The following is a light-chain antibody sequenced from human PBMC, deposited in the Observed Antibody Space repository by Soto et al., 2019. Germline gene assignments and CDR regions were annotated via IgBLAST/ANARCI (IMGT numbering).Light chain of an antibody. CDR2: AAS. CDR1: QSISSW. CDR3: QHYNSYSEA. J-gene: IGKJ1*01. Sequence: DIQMTQSPSTLSASVGDRVTITCRASQSISSWLAWYQQKPGKAPKLLIYAASTLQSGVPSRFSGSGSGTEFTLTISSPQPDDFATYYCQHYNSYSEAFGQGTKVDIK. V-gene: IGKV1-5*01.